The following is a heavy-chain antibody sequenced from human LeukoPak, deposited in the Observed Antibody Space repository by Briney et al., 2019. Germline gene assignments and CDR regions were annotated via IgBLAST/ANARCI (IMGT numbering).Heavy chain of an antibody. CDR2: ISYDGSNK. Sequence: PGRSLRLSCAASGFTFSSYGMHWVRQAPGKGLEWVAVISYDGSNKYYADSVKGRFTISRDNSKNKLYLQMNSLRAEDTAVYYCAKAVKGYRYFNYWGQGTLVTVSS. J-gene: IGHJ4*02. V-gene: IGHV3-30*18. CDR3: AKAVKGYRYFNY. CDR1: GFTFSSYG. D-gene: IGHD3-16*02.